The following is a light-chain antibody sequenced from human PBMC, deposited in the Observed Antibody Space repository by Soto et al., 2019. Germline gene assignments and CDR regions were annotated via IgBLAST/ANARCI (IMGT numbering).Light chain of an antibody. CDR2: AAS. Sequence: DIQMTQSPSSLSASVGDRVSITCRASQGISNYLAWYQQKPGKVPKLLINAASSLQSGVPSRFSGSGSGTDFTLTITSLQPEDVATYYCQQYNNWPPGATFGPGTKVEIK. J-gene: IGKJ3*01. V-gene: IGKV1-27*01. CDR1: QGISNY. CDR3: QQYNNWPPGAT.